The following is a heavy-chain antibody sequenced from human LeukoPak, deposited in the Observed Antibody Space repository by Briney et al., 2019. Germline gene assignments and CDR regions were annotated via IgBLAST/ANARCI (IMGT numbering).Heavy chain of an antibody. V-gene: IGHV3-30*18. CDR2: ISYDGSNK. CDR1: GLTFSSYG. CDR3: AKDQSGSYQEYYFDY. J-gene: IGHJ4*02. Sequence: SGGSLRLSCAASGLTFSSYGMHWVRQAPGKGLEWVAVISYDGSNKYYADSVKGRFTISRDNSKNTLYLQMNSLRAEDTAVYYCAKDQSGSYQEYYFDYWGQGTLVTVSS. D-gene: IGHD1-26*01.